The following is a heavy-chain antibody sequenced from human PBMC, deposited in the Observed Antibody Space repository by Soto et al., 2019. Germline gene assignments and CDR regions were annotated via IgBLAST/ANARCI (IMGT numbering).Heavy chain of an antibody. CDR3: ARGTVTTEVYYYYYMDV. J-gene: IGHJ6*03. Sequence: SETLSLTCAVYGGSFSGFYWSWIRQPPGKGLEWIGEINHSGSTNYNPSLKSRVTISVDTSKNQFSLKLSSVTAADTAVYYCARGTVTTEVYYYYYMDVWGKGTTVTVSS. CDR2: INHSGST. V-gene: IGHV4-34*01. D-gene: IGHD4-17*01. CDR1: GGSFSGFY.